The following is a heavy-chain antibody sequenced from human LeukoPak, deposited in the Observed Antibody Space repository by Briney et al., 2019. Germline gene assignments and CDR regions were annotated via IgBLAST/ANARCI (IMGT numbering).Heavy chain of an antibody. CDR3: XXXXXXXSDY. CDR1: W. J-gene: IGHJ4*02. V-gene: IGHV3-7*01. Sequence: WXXWVRQAPGXGLEVVANIKQDASKKYYVDSVKXRFTISRDXXQNSLYLQMNSLSAEDTAVYYCXXXXXXXSDYWGXXTLVTVSS. CDR2: IKQDASKK.